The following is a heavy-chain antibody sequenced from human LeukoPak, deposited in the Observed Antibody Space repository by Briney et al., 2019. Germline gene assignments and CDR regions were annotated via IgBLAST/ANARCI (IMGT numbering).Heavy chain of an antibody. Sequence: SQTLSLTCTVSGGSISSGGYYWSWIRQHPGKGLEWIGYIYYSGSTYYNPSLKSRVTISVDTSKNQFSLKLSSVTAADTAVYYCARGSVDDCSSTSCYNYVMDVWGQGTTVTVSS. J-gene: IGHJ6*02. CDR2: IYYSGST. CDR3: ARGSVDDCSSTSCYNYVMDV. V-gene: IGHV4-31*03. CDR1: GGSISSGGYY. D-gene: IGHD2-2*01.